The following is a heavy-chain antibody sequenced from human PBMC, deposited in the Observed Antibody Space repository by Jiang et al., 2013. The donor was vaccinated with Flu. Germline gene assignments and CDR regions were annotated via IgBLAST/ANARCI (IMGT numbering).Heavy chain of an antibody. D-gene: IGHD6-13*01. CDR1: GGSISSSSYY. CDR2: IYYSGST. J-gene: IGHJ4*02. CDR3: AHSSSWSRGFDY. Sequence: LLKPSETLSLTCTVSGGSISSSSYYWGWIRQPPGKGLEWIGSIYYSGSTYYNPSLKSRVTISVDTSKNQFSLKLSSVTAADTAVYYCAHSSSWSRGFDYWGQGTLVTVSS. V-gene: IGHV4-39*01.